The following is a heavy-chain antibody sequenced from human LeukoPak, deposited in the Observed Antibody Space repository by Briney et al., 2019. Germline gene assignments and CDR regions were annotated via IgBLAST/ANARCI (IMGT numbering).Heavy chain of an antibody. V-gene: IGHV3-23*01. Sequence: GGSLRLSCAASGFTFSSHAMSWVRQAPGKGLEWVSTISGSGGSTYYADSVKGRFTISRDNAKNSLYLQMNSLRAEDTAVYYCARDSVSPEMATIFPFDYWGQGTLVTVSS. CDR1: GFTFSSHA. D-gene: IGHD5-24*01. CDR3: ARDSVSPEMATIFPFDY. J-gene: IGHJ4*02. CDR2: ISGSGGST.